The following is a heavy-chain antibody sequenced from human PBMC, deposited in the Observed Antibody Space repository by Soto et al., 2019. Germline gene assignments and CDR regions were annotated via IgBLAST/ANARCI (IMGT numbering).Heavy chain of an antibody. V-gene: IGHV3-21*01. D-gene: IGHD3-16*02. CDR3: ARDRGYDYIWGSYRGYFDY. CDR2: ISSSSSYI. CDR1: GFTFSSYS. J-gene: IGHJ4*02. Sequence: EVQLVESGGGLVKPGGSLRLSCAASGFTFSSYSMNWVRQAPGKGLEWVSSISSSSSYIYYADSVKGRFTISRDNAKNSLYLQRNSLRAEDTAVYYCARDRGYDYIWGSYRGYFDYWGQGTLVTVSS.